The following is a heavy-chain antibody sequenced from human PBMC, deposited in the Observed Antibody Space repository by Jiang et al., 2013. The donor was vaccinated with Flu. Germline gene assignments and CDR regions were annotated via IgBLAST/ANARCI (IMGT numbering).Heavy chain of an antibody. D-gene: IGHD3-22*01. Sequence: GGVVQPGGSLRLSCGATGFNFETYGMHWVRQAPGKGLEWVAFIQYDGTNRYHAHSVKGRFTISRDNSRNTLSLQMNSLRSEDTALYYCAKAAHYYDRTGYDRWGQGALVTVSS. CDR2: IQYDGTNR. V-gene: IGHV3-30*02. J-gene: IGHJ5*02. CDR1: GFNFETYG. CDR3: AKAAHYYDRTGYDR.